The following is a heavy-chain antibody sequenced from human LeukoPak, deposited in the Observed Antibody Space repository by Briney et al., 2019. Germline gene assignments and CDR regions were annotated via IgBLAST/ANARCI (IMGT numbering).Heavy chain of an antibody. J-gene: IGHJ4*02. CDR3: AKDRIRGDSY. D-gene: IGHD2-21*01. CDR2: ISGSGDSP. V-gene: IGHV3-23*01. CDR1: GFTFSSYA. Sequence: GGSLRLSCAASGFTFSSYAMTWVRQAPGKGLEWVSAISGSGDSPYYADSVKGRFTISRDNSKNTLYLQMNSLRAEDTAVYYCAKDRIRGDSYWGQGTLVTVSS.